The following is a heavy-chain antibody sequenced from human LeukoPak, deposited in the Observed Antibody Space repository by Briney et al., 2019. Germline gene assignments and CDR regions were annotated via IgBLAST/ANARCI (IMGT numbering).Heavy chain of an antibody. Sequence: GGSLRLSCAASGFTFSNYAMHWVRRAPGKGLEYVSAISSNGGSTYYANSVKGRFTISRDNSKNTLYLQMGSLRAEDMAVYYCARVGYDSPGGFDYWGQGTLVTVSS. CDR3: ARVGYDSPGGFDY. CDR1: GFTFSNYA. J-gene: IGHJ4*02. D-gene: IGHD3-22*01. CDR2: ISSNGGST. V-gene: IGHV3-64*01.